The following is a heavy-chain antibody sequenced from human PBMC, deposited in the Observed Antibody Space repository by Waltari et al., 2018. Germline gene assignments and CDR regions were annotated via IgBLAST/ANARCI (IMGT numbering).Heavy chain of an antibody. Sequence: VQLVQSGAEVKKPGATVKISCKASGYTFTDYYMHWVQQAPGKGLEWMGWMNPNSGNTGYAQKFQGRVTMTRNTSISTAYMELSSLRSEDTAVYYCARGDRVAAAGTSDYWGQGTLVTVSS. CDR2: MNPNSGNT. J-gene: IGHJ4*02. CDR1: GYTFTDYY. D-gene: IGHD6-13*01. V-gene: IGHV1-8*02. CDR3: ARGDRVAAAGTSDY.